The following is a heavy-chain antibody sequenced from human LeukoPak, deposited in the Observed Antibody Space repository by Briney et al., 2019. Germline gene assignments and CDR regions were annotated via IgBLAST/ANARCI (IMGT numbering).Heavy chain of an antibody. Sequence: GRSLRLSCAASGFTFSSYAMHWVRQAPGKGLEWVAVISYDGSNKYYADSVKGRFTISRDNSKNTLYLQMNSLRAEDTAVYYCARDLGDIVVVPAAIGPDYWGQGTLVTVSS. CDR1: GFTFSSYA. CDR3: ARDLGDIVVVPAAIGPDY. CDR2: ISYDGSNK. D-gene: IGHD2-2*02. J-gene: IGHJ4*02. V-gene: IGHV3-30-3*01.